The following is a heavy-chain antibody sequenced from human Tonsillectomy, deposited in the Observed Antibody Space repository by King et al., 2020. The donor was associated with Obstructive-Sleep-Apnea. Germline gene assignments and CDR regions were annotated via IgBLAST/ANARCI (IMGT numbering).Heavy chain of an antibody. CDR3: ARRTGWYYFDY. Sequence: QLVQSGAEVKKPGASVKVSCKASGYSFTTYDINWVRQATGQGLEWMGWINPNIGNTGHEQKFQGRVTMTRNTSISTAYMELSSLRSEDTAVYYCARRTGWYYFDYWGQGILVTVSS. D-gene: IGHD2-8*02. J-gene: IGHJ4*02. CDR1: GYSFTTYD. V-gene: IGHV1-8*01. CDR2: INPNIGNT.